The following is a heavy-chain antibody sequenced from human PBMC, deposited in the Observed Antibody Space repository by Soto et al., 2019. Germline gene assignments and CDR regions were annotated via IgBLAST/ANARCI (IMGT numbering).Heavy chain of an antibody. Sequence: SETLSLTCTVSGGSISSGDYYWSWIRQPPGKGLEWIGYIYYSGSTYYNPSLKSRVTISVDTSKNQFSLKLSSVTAADTAVYYWARGWVEAGWFDPWGQGTLVTVSS. V-gene: IGHV4-30-4*01. D-gene: IGHD6-13*01. J-gene: IGHJ5*02. CDR3: ARGWVEAGWFDP. CDR1: GGSISSGDYY. CDR2: IYYSGST.